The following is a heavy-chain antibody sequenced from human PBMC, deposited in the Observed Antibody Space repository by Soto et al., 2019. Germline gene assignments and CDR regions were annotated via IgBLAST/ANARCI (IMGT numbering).Heavy chain of an antibody. CDR1: GFTFSSYA. CDR2: ISGSGGST. V-gene: IGHV3-23*01. J-gene: IGHJ4*02. Sequence: GGSLRLSCAASGFTFSSYAMSWVRQAPGKGLEWVSAISGSGGSTYYADSVKGRFTISRDNSKNTLYLQMNSLRAEDTAVYYCAKDRGALAYCGGDCYSDPIIDYWGQGTLVTVSS. D-gene: IGHD2-21*02. CDR3: AKDRGALAYCGGDCYSDPIIDY.